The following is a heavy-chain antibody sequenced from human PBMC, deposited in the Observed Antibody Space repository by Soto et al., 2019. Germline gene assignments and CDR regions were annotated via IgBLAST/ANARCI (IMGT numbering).Heavy chain of an antibody. Sequence: PSETLSLTCTVSDDSIYTYYWSWIRQPAGKGLEWIGRIYTNGSTNSKPSLRSRLTMSVDRSKHQLSLKLSSVTAADTAVYCCARDRTVDYVDYYFDYWGRGTLVTVSS. CDR1: DDSIYTYY. V-gene: IGHV4-4*07. D-gene: IGHD4-17*01. J-gene: IGHJ4*02. CDR3: ARDRTVDYVDYYFDY. CDR2: IYTNGST.